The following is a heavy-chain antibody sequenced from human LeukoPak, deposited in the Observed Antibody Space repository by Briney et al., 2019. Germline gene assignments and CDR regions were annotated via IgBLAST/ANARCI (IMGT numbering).Heavy chain of an antibody. V-gene: IGHV4-39*01. J-gene: IGHJ4*02. Sequence: TFSSYLMTWVRQPPGKGLEWIGSIYYSGSTYYNPSLKSRVTISVDTSKNQFSLKLSSVTAADTAVYYCARHPDCSSTSCPFDYWGQGTLVTVSS. D-gene: IGHD2-2*01. CDR2: IYYSGST. CDR3: ARHPDCSSTSCPFDY. CDR1: TFSSYL.